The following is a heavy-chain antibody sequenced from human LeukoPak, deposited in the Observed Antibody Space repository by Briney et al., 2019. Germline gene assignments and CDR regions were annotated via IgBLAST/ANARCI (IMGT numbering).Heavy chain of an antibody. CDR1: GDSVSSKHAA. CDR3: ARLSAGSSAQSSGDY. Sequence: SQTLSLTCAISGDSVSSKHAAWNWLRQSPSRGLVWLGRTYYRSKWYYDYAVSLKSRIIINPDTSKNQFSLQLNSVTPEDTAVYYCARLSAGSSAQSSGDYWDQGTLVTVSS. CDR2: TYYRSKWYY. D-gene: IGHD3-22*01. V-gene: IGHV6-1*01. J-gene: IGHJ4*02.